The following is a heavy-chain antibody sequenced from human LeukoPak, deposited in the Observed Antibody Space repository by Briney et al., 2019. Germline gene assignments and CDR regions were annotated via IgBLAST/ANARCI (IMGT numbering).Heavy chain of an antibody. J-gene: IGHJ5*02. CDR1: GGSISSSSYY. CDR3: ARAGNYYDSSGYIVYNWFDP. Sequence: SETLSLTCTVSGGSISSSSYYWDWIRQPPGKGLEWIGSIYYSGSTFYNPSLKSRVTISVDTSKNQFSLKLNSVTAADTAVYYCARAGNYYDSSGYIVYNWFDPWGQGTLVTVSS. V-gene: IGHV4-39*07. D-gene: IGHD3-22*01. CDR2: IYYSGST.